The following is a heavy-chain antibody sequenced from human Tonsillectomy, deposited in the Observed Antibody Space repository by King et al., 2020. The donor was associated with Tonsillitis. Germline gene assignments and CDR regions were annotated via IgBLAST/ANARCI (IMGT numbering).Heavy chain of an antibody. CDR2: ISCNSGSI. CDR1: GFTFDDYA. CDR3: EKDMWRITGYYPFDY. J-gene: IGHJ4*02. V-gene: IGHV3-9*01. D-gene: IGHD3-9*01. Sequence: VQLVESGVGLVQPGRSLRLSCAASGFTFDDYAMHWVRQAPGKGLDWVSGISCNSGSIGYADSVKGRFTISRDNAKNSLYLQMNSLRAEDTALYYCEKDMWRITGYYPFDYWGQGTLVTVSS.